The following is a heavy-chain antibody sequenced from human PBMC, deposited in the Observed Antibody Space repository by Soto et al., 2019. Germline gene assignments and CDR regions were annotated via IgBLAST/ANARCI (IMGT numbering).Heavy chain of an antibody. V-gene: IGHV3-48*01. CDR3: ARANYYGSPGDFDY. CDR2: ISSSSRTI. J-gene: IGHJ4*02. Sequence: EVQLVESGGGLVQPGGSLRLSCAASGFTFSSYSMNWVRQAPGKGLEWVSYISSSSRTIYYADSVKGRFTSSRDNAKNSLYLQMNSLRAEDTAVYYWARANYYGSPGDFDYWGQGTLVTVSS. CDR1: GFTFSSYS. D-gene: IGHD3-10*01.